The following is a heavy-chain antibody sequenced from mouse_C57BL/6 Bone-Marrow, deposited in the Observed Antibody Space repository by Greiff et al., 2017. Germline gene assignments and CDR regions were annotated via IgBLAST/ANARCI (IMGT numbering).Heavy chain of an antibody. CDR3: SSDDYDY. Sequence: VQLQESGAELVRPGASVTLSCKASGYTFTDYEMHWVKQTPVHGLEWIGAIDPETGGTAYNQKFKGKAILTSDKSSSTAYMELRSLTSEDSAVYYCSSDDYDYWGQGTTLTVSS. D-gene: IGHD2-4*01. CDR1: GYTFTDYE. V-gene: IGHV1-15*01. CDR2: IDPETGGT. J-gene: IGHJ2*01.